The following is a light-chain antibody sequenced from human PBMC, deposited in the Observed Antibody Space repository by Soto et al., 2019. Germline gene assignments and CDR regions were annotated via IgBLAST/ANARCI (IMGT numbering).Light chain of an antibody. Sequence: QSVLTQPPSVSLAPGQRVTISCTGSSSNTGAGYDVHWYQHLPGTAPKLLFYGDNNRPSGVPDRFSGSKSGTSASLAITGLQAEDEADYFCQSYDSSLSGPYVFGTGTKVTVL. J-gene: IGLJ1*01. V-gene: IGLV1-40*01. CDR1: SSNTGAGYD. CDR3: QSYDSSLSGPYV. CDR2: GDN.